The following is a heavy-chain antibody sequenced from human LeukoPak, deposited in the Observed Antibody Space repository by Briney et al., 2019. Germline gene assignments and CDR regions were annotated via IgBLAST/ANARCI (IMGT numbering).Heavy chain of an antibody. Sequence: MASETLSLTCAVSGGSISSSNWWSWVRQPPGKGLEWIGYIYYSGSTYYNPSLKSRVTISVDTSKNQFSLKLSSVTAVDTAVYYCARVVSGHGGWFDPWGQGTLVTVSS. CDR2: IYYSGST. CDR3: ARVVSGHGGWFDP. D-gene: IGHD3-16*01. CDR1: GGSISSSNW. V-gene: IGHV4-28*03. J-gene: IGHJ5*02.